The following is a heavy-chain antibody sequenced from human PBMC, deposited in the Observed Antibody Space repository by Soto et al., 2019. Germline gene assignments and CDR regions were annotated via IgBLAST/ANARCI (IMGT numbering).Heavy chain of an antibody. CDR2: ISYDGSDQ. V-gene: IGHV3-30*18. CDR1: GFTFSSDG. CDR3: AKDGISKTIRGDAFNF. J-gene: IGHJ3*01. Sequence: SLRLSCAASGFTFSSDGMHWVRQAPGKGLEWVAVISYDGSDQYYVDSVKGRFTISRDNSKNTLYLQMNSLRAEDTAVYYCAKDGISKTIRGDAFNFWGQGTMVTVSS. D-gene: IGHD1-1*01.